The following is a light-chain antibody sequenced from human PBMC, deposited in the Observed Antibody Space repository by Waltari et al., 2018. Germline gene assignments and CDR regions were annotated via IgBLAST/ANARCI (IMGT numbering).Light chain of an antibody. CDR2: ANS. V-gene: IGLV1-40*01. CDR1: SSNIGAGYD. J-gene: IGLJ3*02. CDR3: QSYDSSLSGLWV. Sequence: QSVLTQPPSVSGAPGQRVTISCTGSSSNIGAGYDVHWYQQLPGTAPKLRIFANSNRPSGVPDRFSGSKSGASASLAITGLQAEDEADYYCQSYDSSLSGLWVFGGGTKLTVL.